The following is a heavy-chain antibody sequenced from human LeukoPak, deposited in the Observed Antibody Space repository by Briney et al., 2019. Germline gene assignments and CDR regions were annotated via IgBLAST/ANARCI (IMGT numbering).Heavy chain of an antibody. Sequence: SETLSLTCTVSGGSISSYYWSWIRQPPGKGLEWIGYIYYSGSTNYNPSLKSRVTISVDTSKNQFSLKLSSVTAADTAVYYCARESGYDKKPIDYWGQGTLVTVSS. J-gene: IGHJ4*02. D-gene: IGHD5-12*01. CDR1: GGSISSYY. V-gene: IGHV4-59*12. CDR3: ARESGYDKKPIDY. CDR2: IYYSGST.